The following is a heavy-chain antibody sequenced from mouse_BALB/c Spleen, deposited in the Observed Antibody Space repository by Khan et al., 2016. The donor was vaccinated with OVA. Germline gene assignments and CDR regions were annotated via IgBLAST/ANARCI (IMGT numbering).Heavy chain of an antibody. CDR3: ARSVMSTWYLAV. J-gene: IGHJ1*01. Sequence: EVELVESGGGLVQPGGSRKLSCAASGFTFSSFGMHWVRQAPEKGLEWVAYISSGNATIYYADIVKGRFTISRDNPKNTLFLQMTSVRSEDTAMYYCARSVMSTWYLAVWGAGTTVTVSS. D-gene: IGHD1-1*01. CDR1: GFTFSSFG. CDR2: ISSGNATI. V-gene: IGHV5-17*02.